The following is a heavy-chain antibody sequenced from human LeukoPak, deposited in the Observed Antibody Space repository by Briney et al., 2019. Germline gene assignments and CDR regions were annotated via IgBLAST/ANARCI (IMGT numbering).Heavy chain of an antibody. Sequence: GGSLRPSCAASGFTFSSYSMNWVRQAPGKGLEWVSYISSSSTPIYYADSVKGRFTISRDNAKNSLYLQLSSLRAEDTAVYYCARDPGLMRAAACGDYWGQGTLVIVSS. V-gene: IGHV3-48*01. CDR2: ISSSSTPI. J-gene: IGHJ4*02. CDR1: GFTFSSYS. CDR3: ARDPGLMRAAACGDY. D-gene: IGHD6-13*01.